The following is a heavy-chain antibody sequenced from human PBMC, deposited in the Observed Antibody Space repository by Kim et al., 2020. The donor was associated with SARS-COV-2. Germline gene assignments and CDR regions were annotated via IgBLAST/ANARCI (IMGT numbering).Heavy chain of an antibody. D-gene: IGHD3-10*01. Sequence: GGSLRLSCAASGFTFSSYAMSWVRQAPGKGLEWVSAISGSGGSTYYAYSVKGRFTISRDNSKNTLYLQMNSLRAEDTAVYYCAKDVLLWFGELRGGFDYWGQGTLVTVSS. J-gene: IGHJ4*02. CDR3: AKDVLLWFGELRGGFDY. CDR2: ISGSGGST. V-gene: IGHV3-23*01. CDR1: GFTFSSYA.